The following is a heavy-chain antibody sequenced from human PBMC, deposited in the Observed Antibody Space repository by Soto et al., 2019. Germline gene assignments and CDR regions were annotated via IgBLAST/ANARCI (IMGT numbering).Heavy chain of an antibody. Sequence: PGGSLRLSCAVSGFNFEVYSMNWVRQTPVKGLEWVSSISRGSRFLHYADSIKGRFTISRDDAESSLHLQIDSLRAEDTAVYFCARDLFGSGPDYCLDVWGTGTTVTVSS. J-gene: IGHJ6*03. CDR3: ARDLFGSGPDYCLDV. CDR2: ISRGSRFL. CDR1: GFNFEVYS. D-gene: IGHD3-10*01. V-gene: IGHV3-21*01.